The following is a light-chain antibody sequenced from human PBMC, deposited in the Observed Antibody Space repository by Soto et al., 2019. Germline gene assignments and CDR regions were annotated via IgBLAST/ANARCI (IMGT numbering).Light chain of an antibody. Sequence: QSVLTQPASVSGSPGQSITISCTGTTSDIGAYNYVSWYQHNPGNAPKLMIYEVTIRPSGVSSRFSGSKSGSTASLTITGLQSDDEADYYCSSYTTSNTYVFGTGTKVTVL. V-gene: IGLV2-14*01. J-gene: IGLJ1*01. CDR3: SSYTTSNTYV. CDR1: TSDIGAYNY. CDR2: EVT.